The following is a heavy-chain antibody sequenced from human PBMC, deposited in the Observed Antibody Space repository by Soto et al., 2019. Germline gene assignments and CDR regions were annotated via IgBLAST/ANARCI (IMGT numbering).Heavy chain of an antibody. V-gene: IGHV3-48*04. CDR2: TSASGYTE. D-gene: IGHD1-1*01. CDR3: ARVKLAAVASLFSYYFDS. CDR1: GFTFSNYA. J-gene: IGHJ4*01. Sequence: PGGSLRLSCAASGFTFSNYAMNWVRQAPGKGLEWIAYTSASGYTENYSDSVKGRFTISRDNARNSLFLQMSSLRAEDTAVYYCARVKLAAVASLFSYYFDSWGQGTLVTVS.